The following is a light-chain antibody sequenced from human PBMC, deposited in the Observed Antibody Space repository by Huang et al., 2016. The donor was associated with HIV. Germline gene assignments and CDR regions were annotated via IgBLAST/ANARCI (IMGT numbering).Light chain of an antibody. J-gene: IGKJ1*01. Sequence: DIQMTQSPSSLSAYVGDRVTITCRASQGIADSLAWYQHNAGKPPNLLVYVASRLESGVPSRFRGSGSETDFTLTISSLQPEDSATYYCQQYFSPLRTFGQGTKVEIK. CDR1: QGIADS. CDR3: QQYFSPLRT. CDR2: VAS. V-gene: IGKV1-NL1*01.